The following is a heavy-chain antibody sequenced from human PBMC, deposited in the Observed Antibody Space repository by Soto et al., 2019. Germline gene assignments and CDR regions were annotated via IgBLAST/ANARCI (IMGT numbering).Heavy chain of an antibody. D-gene: IGHD1-26*01. J-gene: IGHJ4*02. CDR2: ISGSGDST. CDR3: ARRGSGSYYDC. Sequence: EVQLLESGGGLVQPGGSLRLSCAASGFTFSNYAMNWVRQAPGKGLEWVSVISGSGDSTYYADSVKGRFTISRDNSKNTLYLQMNSLRAEDTAIYYCARRGSGSYYDCWGQGTLVTVSS. V-gene: IGHV3-23*01. CDR1: GFTFSNYA.